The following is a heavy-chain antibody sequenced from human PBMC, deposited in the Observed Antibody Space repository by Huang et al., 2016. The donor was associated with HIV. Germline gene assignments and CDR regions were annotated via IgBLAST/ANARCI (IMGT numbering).Heavy chain of an antibody. CDR3: ARGPPYIRYYDGHTFDT. D-gene: IGHD3-3*01. J-gene: IGHJ3*02. CDR1: GFTFSSYG. V-gene: IGHV3-30*02. CDR2: IQHDGTKQ. Sequence: HLAESGGGLVKRGESLKVSCAASGFTFSSYGVHWVRPGPGKGMEGVAFIQHDGTKQYYVVSVKGRFTISRDNSKNTVYLQMNSLRAEDTAIYYCARGPPYIRYYDGHTFDTWGQGTMVTVSS.